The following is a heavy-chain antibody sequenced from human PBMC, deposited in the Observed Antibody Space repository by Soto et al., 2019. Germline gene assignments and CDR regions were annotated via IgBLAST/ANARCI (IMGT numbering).Heavy chain of an antibody. CDR3: AREVQFSCGSSGSDY. Sequence: QVQLVQSGAEVKKPGSSVKVSCKASGGTFSSYTISWVRQAPGQGLEWMGRIIPILGIANYAQKFQGRVTIXXDXSXXAAYMELSSLRSEDTAVYYCAREVQFSCGSSGSDYWGQGTLVTVSS. CDR1: GGTFSSYT. D-gene: IGHD6-19*01. V-gene: IGHV1-69*08. J-gene: IGHJ4*02. CDR2: IIPILGIA.